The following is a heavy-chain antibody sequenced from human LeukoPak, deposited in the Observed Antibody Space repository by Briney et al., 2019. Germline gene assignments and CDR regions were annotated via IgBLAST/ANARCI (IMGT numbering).Heavy chain of an antibody. CDR1: GFTFSSYG. J-gene: IGHJ4*02. D-gene: IGHD3-22*01. V-gene: IGHV3-30*18. CDR2: ISYDGSNK. Sequence: GGSLRLSCAASGFTFSSYGMHWVRQAPGKGLEWVAVISYDGSNKYYADSVKGRFTISRDNSKNTLYLQMNGLRAEDTAVYYCAKDYWAPIDYYDSSGYFDYWGQGTLVTVSS. CDR3: AKDYWAPIDYYDSSGYFDY.